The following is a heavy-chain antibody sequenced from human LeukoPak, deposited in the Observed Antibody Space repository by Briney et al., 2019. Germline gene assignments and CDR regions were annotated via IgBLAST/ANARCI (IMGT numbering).Heavy chain of an antibody. Sequence: PGGSLRLSCAASGFIFSRYWMHWVRQAPGKELVWVSRINNDGSIINTADSVKGRFTISRDNAKDMLYLQMDSLRVEDTAIYYCARGPSVLGVIDNWGQGTLVAVSS. CDR3: ARGPSVLGVIDN. J-gene: IGHJ4*01. V-gene: IGHV3-74*01. CDR1: GFIFSRYW. CDR2: INNDGSII. D-gene: IGHD3-10*01.